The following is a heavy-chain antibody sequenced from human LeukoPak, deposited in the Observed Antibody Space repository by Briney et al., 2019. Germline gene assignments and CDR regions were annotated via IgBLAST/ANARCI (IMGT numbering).Heavy chain of an antibody. Sequence: ASVKVSCKASEYTFTSYAMNWVRQAPGQGLEWMGSINTNTGNPTYAQGFTGRFVFSLDTSVSTAYLQISSLKADDTAVYYCARGDYGTGGLYYFDYWGQGTLVTVSS. V-gene: IGHV7-4-1*02. CDR3: ARGDYGTGGLYYFDY. D-gene: IGHD3-10*01. J-gene: IGHJ4*02. CDR1: EYTFTSYA. CDR2: INTNTGNP.